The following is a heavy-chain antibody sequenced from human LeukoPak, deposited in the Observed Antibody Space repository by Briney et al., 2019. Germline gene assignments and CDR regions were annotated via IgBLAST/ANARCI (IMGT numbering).Heavy chain of an antibody. D-gene: IGHD7-27*01. Sequence: SETLSLTCAVYGGSFSGYYWSWIRQPPGKGLEWIGEINHSGSTNYNPSLKSRVTISVDTSKNQFSLKLSSVTAADTAVYYCAKDAELGSGGYFDYWGQGTLVTVSS. CDR2: INHSGST. V-gene: IGHV4-34*01. CDR1: GGSFSGYY. J-gene: IGHJ4*02. CDR3: AKDAELGSGGYFDY.